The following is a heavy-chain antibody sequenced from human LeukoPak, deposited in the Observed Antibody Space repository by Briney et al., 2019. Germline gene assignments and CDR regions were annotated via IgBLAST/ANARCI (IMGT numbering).Heavy chain of an antibody. CDR3: ARAHSVAGFDY. J-gene: IGHJ4*02. Sequence: GASVKVSCKASGYTFTSYYMHWLRQAPGQGLEWMGIINPSGGSTSYAQKFQGRVTMTRDMYTSTVYMELSSLRSEDTAVYYCARAHSVAGFDYWGQGTLVTVSS. CDR2: INPSGGST. CDR1: GYTFTSYY. D-gene: IGHD6-19*01. V-gene: IGHV1-46*01.